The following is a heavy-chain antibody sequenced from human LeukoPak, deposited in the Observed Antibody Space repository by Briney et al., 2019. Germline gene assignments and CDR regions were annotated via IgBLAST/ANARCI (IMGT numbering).Heavy chain of an antibody. J-gene: IGHJ6*02. CDR3: ARADCSSTSCYDYYYYGMDV. D-gene: IGHD2-2*01. CDR2: ISSSSSTI. CDR1: GFTFSSFS. V-gene: IGHV3-48*01. Sequence: GSLRLPCAASGFTFSSFSMNWVRQAPGKGLEWVSYISSSSSTIYYADSVKGRFTISRDNAKNSLYLQMNSLRAEDTAVYYCARADCSSTSCYDYYYYGMDVWGQGTTVTVSS.